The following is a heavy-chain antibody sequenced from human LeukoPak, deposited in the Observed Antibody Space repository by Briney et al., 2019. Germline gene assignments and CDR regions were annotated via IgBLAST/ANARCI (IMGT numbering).Heavy chain of an antibody. CDR2: IASETDGGTA. Sequence: GGSLRLSCTAPGFTFGDYAMTWVRQAPGKGLEWVGFIASETDGGTAEYAASVKGRFTISREDSKSIAYLQMNSLKTEDTAVYYCTRDQTPYYWGQGTLVTVSS. V-gene: IGHV3-49*04. J-gene: IGHJ4*02. CDR3: TRDQTPYY. CDR1: GFTFGDYA.